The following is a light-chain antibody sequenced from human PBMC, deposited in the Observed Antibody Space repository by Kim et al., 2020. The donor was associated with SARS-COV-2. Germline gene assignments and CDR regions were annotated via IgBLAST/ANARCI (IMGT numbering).Light chain of an antibody. CDR2: AAS. V-gene: IGKV1-39*01. J-gene: IGKJ3*01. CDR3: QQYYNPPST. CDR1: RSINSY. Sequence: DIQMTQSPSSLSASVGDRVTITCQTDRSINSYLNWHQQHPGRAPKLLIYAASTLEGGVPSRFIGSGSGTDFTFTISSLQPEDFATYFCQQYYNPPSTFGPGTKVDIK.